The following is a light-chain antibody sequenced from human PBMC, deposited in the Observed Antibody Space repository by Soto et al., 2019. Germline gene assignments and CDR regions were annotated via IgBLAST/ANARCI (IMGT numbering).Light chain of an antibody. Sequence: QSVLTQPPSASGTPGQRVTISCSGSSSNIGSHYVYWYQHLPGTAPKLLIYRNNQRPSGVPDRFSGSKSGTSASLAISGLRSEDEADYSCAAWDDTLSGVVFGGGTKLTVL. CDR1: SSNIGSHY. J-gene: IGLJ2*01. V-gene: IGLV1-47*01. CDR2: RNN. CDR3: AAWDDTLSGVV.